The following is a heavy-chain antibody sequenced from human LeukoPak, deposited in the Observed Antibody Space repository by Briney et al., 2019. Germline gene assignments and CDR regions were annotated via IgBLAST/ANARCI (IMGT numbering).Heavy chain of an antibody. V-gene: IGHV5-51*01. D-gene: IGHD2-2*03. Sequence: GESLKISCKGSGYSFPTYWIAWVRQMPGKGLEWMGIIYPDESNIRYSPSFQGQVAISADKSISTAYLQWSSLKASDTAMYYCARPPSRGYSSSFEYWGQGTLVTVSS. CDR1: GYSFPTYW. CDR3: ARPPSRGYSSSFEY. J-gene: IGHJ4*02. CDR2: IYPDESNI.